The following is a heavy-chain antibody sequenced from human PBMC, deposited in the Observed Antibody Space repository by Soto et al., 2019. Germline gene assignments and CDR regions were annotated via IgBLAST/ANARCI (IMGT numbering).Heavy chain of an antibody. V-gene: IGHV4-59*01. D-gene: IGHD2-21*02. CDR1: GGSIRRYY. J-gene: IGHJ6*02. Sequence: WETLCLNCTVSGGSIRRYYSSWNRLPPGKVLEWIGYMYNTGSTVYNPSFKSRVTISVDTSKNQFSLKLNSVTAADTAVYYCARDLWGYCGTDCYPLDVWGQGTTVT. CDR2: MYNTGST. CDR3: ARDLWGYCGTDCYPLDV.